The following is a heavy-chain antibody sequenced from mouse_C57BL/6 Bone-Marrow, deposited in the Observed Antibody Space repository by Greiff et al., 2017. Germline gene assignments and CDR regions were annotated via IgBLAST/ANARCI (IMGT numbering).Heavy chain of an antibody. V-gene: IGHV1-15*01. CDR1: GYTFTDYE. Sequence: QVQLLQSGAELVRPGASVTLSCKASGYTFTDYEMHWVQQTPVHGLEWIGAIDPETGGTAYNQKFKGKSILTADKSSSTAYMELRSLTSEDSAVYCCQVGGFDYWGQGTTLTVSA. D-gene: IGHD1-3*01. CDR2: IDPETGGT. J-gene: IGHJ2*01. CDR3: QVGGFDY.